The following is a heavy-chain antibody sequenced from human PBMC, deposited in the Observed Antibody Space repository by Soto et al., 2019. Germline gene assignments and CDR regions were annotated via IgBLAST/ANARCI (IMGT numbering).Heavy chain of an antibody. CDR3: APALVFTGGDGVDI. CDR1: GGSITTGGRY. J-gene: IGHJ3*02. Sequence: QVRLQEWGPGLVKPSQTLSLKCSVSGGSITTGGRYWSWIRQLPGKGLEWIGDIYYSGNTYYNASLKSRVTRTVEAAKNQLSLKLSSVTAADTAVYYCAPALVFTGGDGVDIWGQGRVVTVSS. V-gene: IGHV4-31*02. D-gene: IGHD1-1*01. CDR2: IYYSGNT.